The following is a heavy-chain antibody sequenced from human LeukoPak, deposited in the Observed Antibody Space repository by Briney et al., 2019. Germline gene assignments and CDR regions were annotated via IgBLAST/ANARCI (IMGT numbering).Heavy chain of an antibody. CDR3: ARGSRWLLY. CDR2: IYYSGST. Sequence: SETLSLTCTVSGGSISSGDYYWCWIRQPPGKGLEWIGYIYYSGSTNYNPSLKSRVTISVDTSKNQFSLKLSSVTAADTAVYYCARGSRWLLYWGQGTLVTVSS. V-gene: IGHV4-61*08. J-gene: IGHJ4*02. D-gene: IGHD5-12*01. CDR1: GGSISSGDYY.